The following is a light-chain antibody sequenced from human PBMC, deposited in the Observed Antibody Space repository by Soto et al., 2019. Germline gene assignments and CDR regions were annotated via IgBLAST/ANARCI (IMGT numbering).Light chain of an antibody. J-gene: IGKJ4*01. CDR2: AAS. CDR3: QQLNSYPQVT. Sequence: DIQMTQSPSSLSASVGDRVTITCRASQSISSYLNWYQQKPGKAPNLLIYAASSLQSGVPSRFSGSGSGTEFTLTISSLQPEDFATYYCQQLNSYPQVTFGGGTKVDIK. CDR1: QSISSY. V-gene: IGKV1-39*01.